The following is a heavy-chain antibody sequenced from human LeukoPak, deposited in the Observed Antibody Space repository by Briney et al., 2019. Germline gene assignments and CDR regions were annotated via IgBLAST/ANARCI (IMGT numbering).Heavy chain of an antibody. Sequence: GGSLRLSCAASGFTFSSYSMNWVRQAPGKGLEWVSSISSSSYIYYADSVKGRFTISRDNAKNSLYLQMNSLRAEDTAVYYCARAGYSSSWYPYYFDYWGQRTLVTVSS. J-gene: IGHJ4*02. CDR2: ISSSSYI. CDR1: GFTFSSYS. D-gene: IGHD6-13*01. CDR3: ARAGYSSSWYPYYFDY. V-gene: IGHV3-21*01.